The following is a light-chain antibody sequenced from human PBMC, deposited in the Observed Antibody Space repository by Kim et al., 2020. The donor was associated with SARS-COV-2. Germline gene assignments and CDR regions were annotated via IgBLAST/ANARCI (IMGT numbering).Light chain of an antibody. J-gene: IGKJ1*01. Sequence: SPLSASVGDRLTITCRASQSISGWLAWSQQKPGKAPKLLIYHASTLQGGVPSRFSGSGSGTEFTLTINNLQPDDFATYYCQHLGTFGLGTKVDIK. CDR1: QSISGW. CDR3: QHLGT. V-gene: IGKV1-5*01. CDR2: HAS.